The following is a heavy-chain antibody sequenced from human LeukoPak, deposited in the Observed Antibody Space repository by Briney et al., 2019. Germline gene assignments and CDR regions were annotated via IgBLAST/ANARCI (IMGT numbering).Heavy chain of an antibody. CDR3: ARDQGYCSSTSCSEMDV. CDR1: GFTFSSYG. V-gene: IGHV3-30*02. CDR2: IRYDGSNK. Sequence: GGSLRLSCAASGFTFSSYGMHWVRQAPGKGLEWVAFIRYDGSNKYYADSVKGRFTISRDNSKNTLYLQMNSLRAEDTAVYYCARDQGYCSSTSCSEMDVWGKGTTVTVSS. D-gene: IGHD2-2*01. J-gene: IGHJ6*04.